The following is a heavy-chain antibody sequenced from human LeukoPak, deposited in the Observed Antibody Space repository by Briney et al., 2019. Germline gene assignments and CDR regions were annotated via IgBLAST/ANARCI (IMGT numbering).Heavy chain of an antibody. CDR2: INTDGSST. Sequence: GGSLRLSCAASGFTFSSYWMHWVRQAPGKGLVWVSRINTDGSSTSYADSVRGRFTISRDNAKNTLYLQMNSLRAEDTAVYYCARDKVRGVAGSDIWGQGTMVTVSS. CDR3: ARDKVRGVAGSDI. D-gene: IGHD3-10*01. V-gene: IGHV3-74*01. CDR1: GFTFSSYW. J-gene: IGHJ3*02.